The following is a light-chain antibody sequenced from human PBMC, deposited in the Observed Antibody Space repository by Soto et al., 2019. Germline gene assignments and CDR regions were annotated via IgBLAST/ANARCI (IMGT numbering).Light chain of an antibody. J-gene: IGKJ3*01. CDR2: GAS. V-gene: IGKV3-15*01. Sequence: VLTQFPATVSVSPGERATLSCRASQSVRSNLAWYQQKPGQAPKLLIYGASARATGIPARFSGSGSGTEFTLSISSLQSEDFAVYYCQQYNNWRTFGPGTRVDMK. CDR1: QSVRSN. CDR3: QQYNNWRT.